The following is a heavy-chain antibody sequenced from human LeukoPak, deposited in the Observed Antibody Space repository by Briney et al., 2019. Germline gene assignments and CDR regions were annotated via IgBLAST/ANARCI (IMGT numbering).Heavy chain of an antibody. V-gene: IGHV3-23*01. J-gene: IGHJ3*01. Sequence: TVGDLRLSCAASGFTFNDFAMTWVRQAPGKGLEWVSSIGYAGRYYPDSVKGRFTISIDNSKNMSYLQLNSLRAGDTAMYYCAKNLGPFDVRGQGTMVTVSS. D-gene: IGHD3-16*01. CDR2: IGYAGR. CDR3: AKNLGPFDV. CDR1: GFTFNDFA.